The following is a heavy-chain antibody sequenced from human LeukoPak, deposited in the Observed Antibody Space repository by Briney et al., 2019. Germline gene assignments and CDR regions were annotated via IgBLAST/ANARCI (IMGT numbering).Heavy chain of an antibody. CDR3: ARDGSNWSNDYYHGVDV. Sequence: PSETLSLTCTVSGDSVTTYYWSWIRQPPGKGLEWLGYVYYSGSATYNPSLKSRVTISVDTSKNQFSLRLSSVTAADTAVYYCARDGSNWSNDYYHGVDVWGQGTTVTVPS. CDR1: GDSVTTYY. J-gene: IGHJ6*02. D-gene: IGHD4-11*01. CDR2: VYYSGSA. V-gene: IGHV4-59*02.